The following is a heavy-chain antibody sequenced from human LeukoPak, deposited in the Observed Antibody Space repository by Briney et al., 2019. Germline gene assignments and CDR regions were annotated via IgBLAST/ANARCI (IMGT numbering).Heavy chain of an antibody. J-gene: IGHJ6*03. Sequence: GGSLRLSCAASGFTFSDDEMSWVRQAPGKGLEWVSYISSSGSTRYYADSVKGRFTISRDNAENSMYLLMNSLRAEDTAVYYYARVVVLSAYPYYYYYYMDVWGKGTTVIISS. CDR2: ISSSGSTR. CDR3: ARVVVLSAYPYYYYYYMDV. CDR1: GFTFSDDE. D-gene: IGHD2-21*02. V-gene: IGHV3-48*03.